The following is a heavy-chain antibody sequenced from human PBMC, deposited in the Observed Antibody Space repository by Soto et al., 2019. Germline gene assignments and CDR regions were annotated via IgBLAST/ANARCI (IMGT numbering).Heavy chain of an antibody. CDR1: GGTFSSYT. CDR3: ARHGDNWNFFDP. Sequence: QVQLVQSGAEVKKPGSSVKVSCKASGGTFSSYTISWVRQAPGQGLEWMGRIIPILGIANYAQKFQGRVTIPADKSTSTAYMELSSLRSEDTAVYYCARHGDNWNFFDPWGQGTLVTVSS. V-gene: IGHV1-69*02. D-gene: IGHD1-7*01. J-gene: IGHJ5*02. CDR2: IIPILGIA.